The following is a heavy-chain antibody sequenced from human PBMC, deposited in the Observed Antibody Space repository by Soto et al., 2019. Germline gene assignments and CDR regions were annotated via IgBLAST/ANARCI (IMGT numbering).Heavy chain of an antibody. J-gene: IGHJ5*02. CDR3: AGAPIAYYYDSSGPNWFDP. Sequence: ASVKVSWKASGYTFTSYYMHWVRQAPGQGLEWMGIINPSGGSTSYAQKFQGRVTMTRDTSTSTVYMELSSLRSEDTAVYYCAGAPIAYYYDSSGPNWFDPWGQGTLVTVSS. CDR2: INPSGGST. D-gene: IGHD3-22*01. V-gene: IGHV1-46*01. CDR1: GYTFTSYY.